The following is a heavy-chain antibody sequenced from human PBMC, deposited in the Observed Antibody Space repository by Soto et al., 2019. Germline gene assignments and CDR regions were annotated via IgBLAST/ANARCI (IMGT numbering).Heavy chain of an antibody. J-gene: IGHJ1*01. CDR2: ISSSGIPI. V-gene: IGHV3-48*03. CDR3: ARDRRSGWNKFSQH. Sequence: PGGSLTLSCAACGFTFSSYEMNWVRQAPGKGLEWVSYISSSGIPIYYADSVKCRFTISRDNAKNSLYLQMNSLRAEDRAFYYCARDRRSGWNKFSQHWGKGTLVTVSP. D-gene: IGHD3-22*01. CDR1: GFTFSSYE.